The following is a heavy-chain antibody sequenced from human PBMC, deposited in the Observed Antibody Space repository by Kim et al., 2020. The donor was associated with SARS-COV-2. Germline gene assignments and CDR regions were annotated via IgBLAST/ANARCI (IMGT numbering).Heavy chain of an antibody. CDR2: INHSGST. CDR3: AREWGNYYGSGSYYRVPGWFDP. Sequence: SETLSLTCAVYGGSFSGYYWSWIRQPPGKGLEWIGEINHSGSTNYNPSLKSRVTISVDTSKNQFSLKLSSVTAADTAVYYCAREWGNYYGSGSYYRVPGWFDPWGQGTLVTVSS. J-gene: IGHJ5*02. CDR1: GGSFSGYY. V-gene: IGHV4-34*01. D-gene: IGHD3-10*01.